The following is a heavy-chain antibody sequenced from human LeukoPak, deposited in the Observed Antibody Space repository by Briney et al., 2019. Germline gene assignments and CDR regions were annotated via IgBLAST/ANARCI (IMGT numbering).Heavy chain of an antibody. CDR2: INYSGGST. CDR1: GFTFSNDP. V-gene: IGHV3-23*01. J-gene: IGHJ6*03. CDR3: ARESGLYSGSEGLYYYYMDV. D-gene: IGHD1-26*01. Sequence: GGSLRLSCAASGFTFSNDPMSWVRQTPGKGLEWVSTINYSGGSTYYADSVKGRFTISRDNSKNTLYLQMNSLRVDDTAIYYCARESGLYSGSEGLYYYYMDVWGKGTTVTVSS.